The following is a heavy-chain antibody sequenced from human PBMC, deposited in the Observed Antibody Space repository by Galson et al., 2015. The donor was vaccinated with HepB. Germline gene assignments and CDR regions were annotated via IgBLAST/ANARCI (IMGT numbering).Heavy chain of an antibody. V-gene: IGHV1-18*04. CDR1: GYTFTSYG. Sequence: SVKVSCKASGYTFTSYGISWVRQAPGQGLEWMGWISAYNGNINYAQKLQGRVTMTTDTSTSTAYMELRSLRSDDTAVYYCARGPPVRYSYGHRGLYYGMDVWGQGTTVTVSS. CDR3: ARGPPVRYSYGHRGLYYGMDV. J-gene: IGHJ6*02. D-gene: IGHD5-18*01. CDR2: ISAYNGNI.